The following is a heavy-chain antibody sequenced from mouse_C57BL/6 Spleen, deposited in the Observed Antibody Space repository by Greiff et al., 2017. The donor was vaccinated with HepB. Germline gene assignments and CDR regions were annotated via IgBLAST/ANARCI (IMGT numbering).Heavy chain of an antibody. V-gene: IGHV1-69*01. J-gene: IGHJ3*01. CDR2: IDPSDSYT. CDR3: ARKGGVGYGSSWFAD. CDR1: GFTFTSYW. Sequence: QVQLLQPGAEFVMPGASVKLSCTASGFTFTSYWMPWVKQRPGKGLEWIGEIDPSDSYTNYNQKFKGKFTLTVDKSTSTAYMQLSSLTSEDSAVYYCARKGGVGYGSSWFADWGQGTLVTVSA. D-gene: IGHD1-1*01.